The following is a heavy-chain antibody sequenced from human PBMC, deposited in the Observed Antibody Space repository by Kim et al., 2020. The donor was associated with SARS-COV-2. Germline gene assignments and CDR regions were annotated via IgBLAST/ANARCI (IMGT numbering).Heavy chain of an antibody. J-gene: IGHJ5*02. Sequence: ASVKVSCKASGYTFTSYYMHWVRQAPGQGLEWMGIINPSGGSTSYAQKFQGRVTMTRDTSTSTVYMELSSLRSEDTAVYYCARAMERGSGWYSYWFDPWGQGTLVTVSS. V-gene: IGHV1-46*01. CDR2: INPSGGST. CDR3: ARAMERGSGWYSYWFDP. CDR1: GYTFTSYY. D-gene: IGHD6-19*01.